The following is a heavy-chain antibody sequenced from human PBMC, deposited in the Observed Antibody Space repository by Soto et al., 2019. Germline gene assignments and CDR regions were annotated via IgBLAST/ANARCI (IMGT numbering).Heavy chain of an antibody. V-gene: IGHV1-69*06. CDR3: AIHGADFVWM. D-gene: IGHD3-3*01. J-gene: IGHJ4*02. Sequence: SVKVSCKASGGTFSTYPISWVRQAPGHGLEWMGAITPMCDTADYAQNFQGGVTITADISSRTAYMELSSLRSEDTAVYYCAIHGADFVWMWGQGTLVTVSS. CDR1: GGTFSTYP. CDR2: ITPMCDTA.